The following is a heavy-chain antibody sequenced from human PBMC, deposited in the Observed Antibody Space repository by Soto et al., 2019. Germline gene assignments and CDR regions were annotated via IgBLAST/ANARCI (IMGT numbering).Heavy chain of an antibody. Sequence: QVHLVESGGGVVQPGGSLRLSCTASGFTFNKFGMHWVRQTPGKGLEWVAAVSYDGNHDFYADSVRGRLIISRDNCKNTLYLQLNTLKPDDTAVYYCVKERADFVTVPHATSGMDVWGPGTTVTVSS. CDR1: GFTFNKFG. CDR2: VSYDGNHD. J-gene: IGHJ6*02. CDR3: VKERADFVTVPHATSGMDV. D-gene: IGHD3-3*01. V-gene: IGHV3-30*18.